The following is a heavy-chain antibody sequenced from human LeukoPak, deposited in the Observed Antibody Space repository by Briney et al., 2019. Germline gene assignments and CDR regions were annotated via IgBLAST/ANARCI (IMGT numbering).Heavy chain of an antibody. D-gene: IGHD3-10*01. V-gene: IGHV1-18*01. Sequence: AAPVKVSCKASGYTFSTNGISWVRQAPGQGLEWMGWISAYNGNTNYAQKLQGRVTMTTDTSTSTAYMELRSLRSDDTAVYYCARDRGRAPFDPWGQGTLVTVSS. CDR1: GYTFSTNG. J-gene: IGHJ5*02. CDR2: ISAYNGNT. CDR3: ARDRGRAPFDP.